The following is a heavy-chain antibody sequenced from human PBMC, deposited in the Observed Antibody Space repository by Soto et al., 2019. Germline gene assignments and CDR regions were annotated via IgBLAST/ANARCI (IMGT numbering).Heavy chain of an antibody. D-gene: IGHD2-21*02. J-gene: IGHJ4*02. CDR2: IYYSGST. CDR1: GDSISSSSYY. Sequence: PSEPLSLTRTVTGDSISSSSYYWGWIRQPPGQGLEWIGSIYYSGSTYNNPSLRSRVSMSIDTSKDQFSLKLKSVTAADTALYLCACLRTAVVPQSSFDWWGPGPLVTVPS. CDR3: ACLRTAVVPQSSFDW. V-gene: IGHV4-39*01.